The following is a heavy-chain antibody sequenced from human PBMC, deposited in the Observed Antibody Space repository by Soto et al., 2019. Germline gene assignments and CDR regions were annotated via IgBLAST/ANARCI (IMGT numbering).Heavy chain of an antibody. CDR1: GFTFSSYS. J-gene: IGHJ6*02. CDR2: ISSSSSTI. Sequence: GGSLRLSCAASGFTFSSYSMNWVRQAPGKGLEWVSYISSSSSTIYYADSVKGRFTISRDNAKNSLYLQMNSLRDEDTAVYYCARLTYYGVYYGSGSPNYGMDVWGQGTTVTVSS. V-gene: IGHV3-48*02. D-gene: IGHD3-10*01. CDR3: ARLTYYGVYYGSGSPNYGMDV.